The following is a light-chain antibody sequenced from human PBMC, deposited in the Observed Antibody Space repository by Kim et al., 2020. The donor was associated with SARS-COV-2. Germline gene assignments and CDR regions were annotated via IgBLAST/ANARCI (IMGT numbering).Light chain of an antibody. CDR1: QAIGSD. CDR3: LQSHRYPWT. J-gene: IGKJ1*01. Sequence: ASVGDRSTIAYRATQAIGSDLGWYQQKPGEAPNLLIFAASYVQSGVPARFRGSGSGTDFTLTITSLRPADFATYYCLQSHRYPWTFGQGTKVDIK. V-gene: IGKV1-6*01. CDR2: AAS.